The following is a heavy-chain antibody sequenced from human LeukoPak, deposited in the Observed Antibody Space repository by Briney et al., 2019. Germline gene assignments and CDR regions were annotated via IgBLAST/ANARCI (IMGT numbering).Heavy chain of an antibody. V-gene: IGHV4-59*01. J-gene: IGHJ4*02. CDR1: GGSTSNYF. Sequence: SETLSLTCTVSGGSTSNYFWSWIRQPPGKGLEWIGYIYYTGSTNYNPSLNSRVTFSVDTSKNQFSLKLSSVTAADTAVYYCARYGLYSFDYWGQGTLVTVSS. D-gene: IGHD2-21*01. CDR3: ARYGLYSFDY. CDR2: IYYTGST.